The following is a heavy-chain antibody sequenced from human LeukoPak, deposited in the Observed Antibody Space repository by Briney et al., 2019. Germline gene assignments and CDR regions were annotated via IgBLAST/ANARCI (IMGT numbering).Heavy chain of an antibody. CDR1: GVSMSAYQ. V-gene: IGHV4-4*09. Sequence: SETLSLTCTVSGVSMSAYQWSWVRQSPERGLEWIGCINTKGETSYNPSLKSRVTTSVDTSKSQFSLRLTSVTAADTAVYYCATSNDAKIAPFDHWGQGAPVTVSS. J-gene: IGHJ4*02. CDR2: INTKGET. D-gene: IGHD2-21*01. CDR3: ATSNDAKIAPFDH.